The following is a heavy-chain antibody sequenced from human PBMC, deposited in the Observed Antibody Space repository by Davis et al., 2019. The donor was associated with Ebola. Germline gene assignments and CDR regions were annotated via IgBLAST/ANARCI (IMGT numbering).Heavy chain of an antibody. CDR1: GSTFSSYS. J-gene: IGHJ3*02. V-gene: IGHV3-21*01. CDR3: ARGLGVWGSEDAFDI. CDR2: ISSSSSYI. D-gene: IGHD3-16*01. Sequence: GGSLRLSCTASGSTFSSYSMNWVRQAPGKGLEWVSSISSSSSYIYYADSVEGRFTISRDNAKNSLYLQMNSLRAEDTAVYYCARGLGVWGSEDAFDIWGQGTMVTVSS.